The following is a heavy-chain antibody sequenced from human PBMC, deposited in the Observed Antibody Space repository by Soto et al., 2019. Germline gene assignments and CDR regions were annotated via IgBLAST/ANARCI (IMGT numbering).Heavy chain of an antibody. CDR3: ARVIFGVDYFDY. D-gene: IGHD3-3*01. V-gene: IGHV1-18*01. J-gene: IGHJ4*02. Sequence: QVPLVQSGAEVKKPGASVKVSCKASGYTFTSYGISWVRQAPGQGLEWMGWISAYNGNTNYAQKLQDRVTMTTDTSTSTADMELRSLRSDDTAVYYCARVIFGVDYFDYWGQGTLVTVSS. CDR2: ISAYNGNT. CDR1: GYTFTSYG.